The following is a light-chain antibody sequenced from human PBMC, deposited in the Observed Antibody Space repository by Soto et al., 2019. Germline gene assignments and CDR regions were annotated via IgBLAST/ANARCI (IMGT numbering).Light chain of an antibody. J-gene: IGKJ1*01. Sequence: DIQMTQSPSSLSASVGDRVTITCLASQGISNYLVWYQQKPGKVPKLLIYAASTLQSGVPSRFSGSGSGTDFTLTISSLQPEDVATYYCQNYNGAPWTFGQGTKVEIK. V-gene: IGKV1-27*01. CDR2: AAS. CDR3: QNYNGAPWT. CDR1: QGISNY.